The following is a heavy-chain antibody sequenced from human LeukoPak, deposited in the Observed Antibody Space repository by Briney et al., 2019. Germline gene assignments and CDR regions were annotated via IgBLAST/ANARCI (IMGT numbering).Heavy chain of an antibody. CDR2: IYSGGST. Sequence: GGSLRLSCAASGFTVSSYYMTWVRQAPGKGLEWVSVIYSGGSTYYADSVKGRVAISRDNSKNSLYLQMNSLRAEDTALYYCARDFKKWESPGWGYYYYGMDVWGQGTTVTVSS. D-gene: IGHD1-26*01. CDR3: ARDFKKWESPGWGYYYYGMDV. J-gene: IGHJ6*02. CDR1: GFTVSSYY. V-gene: IGHV3-66*01.